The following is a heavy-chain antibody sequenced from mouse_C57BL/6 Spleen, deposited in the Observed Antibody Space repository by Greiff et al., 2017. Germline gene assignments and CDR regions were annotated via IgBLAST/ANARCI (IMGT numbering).Heavy chain of an antibody. Sequence: QVQLQQPGAELVRPGSSVKLSCKASGYTFTSYWMHWVKQRPIQGLEWIGNIDPSDSETHYNQKFKDKATLTVDNSSSTAYMQLSSLTSEDSAVYYCARVGVYDYDEAWFAYWGQGTLVTVSA. CDR1: GYTFTSYW. CDR2: IDPSDSET. D-gene: IGHD2-4*01. V-gene: IGHV1-52*01. CDR3: ARVGVYDYDEAWFAY. J-gene: IGHJ3*01.